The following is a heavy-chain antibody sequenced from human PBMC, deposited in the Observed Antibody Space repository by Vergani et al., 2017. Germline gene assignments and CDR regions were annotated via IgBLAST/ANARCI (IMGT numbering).Heavy chain of an antibody. Sequence: QVQLQESGPGLVKPSETLSLTCAVSGYSISSGYYWGWIRQPPGKGLEWIGEINHSGSTYYNPSLKSRVTISVDTSKNQFSLKLSSVTAADTAVYYCAREMTTVTTWYYYYYMDVWGKGTTVTVSS. D-gene: IGHD4-11*01. CDR3: AREMTTVTTWYYYYYMDV. V-gene: IGHV4-38-2*01. CDR2: INHSGST. CDR1: GYSISSGYY. J-gene: IGHJ6*03.